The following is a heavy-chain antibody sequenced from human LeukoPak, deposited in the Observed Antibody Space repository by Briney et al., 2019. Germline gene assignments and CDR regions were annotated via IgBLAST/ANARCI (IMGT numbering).Heavy chain of an antibody. J-gene: IGHJ4*02. V-gene: IGHV3-21*01. CDR3: ARGQPFGGVMEN. CDR1: GFTFSNYW. Sequence: GGSLRLSCAASGFTFSNYWMSWVRQAPGKGLEWVSSISSSSSYIYYADSVKGRFTISRDNAKNSLYLQMNSLRAEDTAVYYCARGQPFGGVMENWGQGTLVTVSS. CDR2: ISSSSSYI. D-gene: IGHD3-16*01.